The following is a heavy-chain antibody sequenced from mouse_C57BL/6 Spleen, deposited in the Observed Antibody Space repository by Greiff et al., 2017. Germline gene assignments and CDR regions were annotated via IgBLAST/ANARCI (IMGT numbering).Heavy chain of an antibody. CDR3: ARSADYDYDEAWFAY. CDR1: GYTFTDYN. V-gene: IGHV1-18*01. Sequence: EVQLQQSGPELVKPGASVKIPCKASGYTFTDYNMDWVKQSHGKSLEWIGDINPNNGGTIYNQKFKGKATLTVDKSSSTAYMELRSLTSENTAVYYCARSADYDYDEAWFAYWGQGTLVTVSA. J-gene: IGHJ3*01. CDR2: INPNNGGT. D-gene: IGHD2-4*01.